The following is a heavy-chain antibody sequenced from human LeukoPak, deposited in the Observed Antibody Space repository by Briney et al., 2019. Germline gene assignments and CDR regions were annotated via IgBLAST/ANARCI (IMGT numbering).Heavy chain of an antibody. CDR1: GFSVCSNS. Sequence: GGALRHSCAACGFSVCSNSMSWVRQAPGTGLEWVSVLYDGGSTYYADPVKGRFTISRDKAKNTLYLQMNSLTSDDTAVDYCGKWGAATGPIDYWRQRSLVTDCS. D-gene: IGHD2-15*01. CDR3: GKWGAATGPIDY. CDR2: LYDGGST. V-gene: IGHV3-53*01. J-gene: IGHJ4*02.